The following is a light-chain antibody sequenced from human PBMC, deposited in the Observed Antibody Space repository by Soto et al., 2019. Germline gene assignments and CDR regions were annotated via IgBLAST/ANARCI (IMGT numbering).Light chain of an antibody. V-gene: IGKV1-5*03. CDR3: QQYDGYPST. J-gene: IGKJ4*01. CDR2: KAS. Sequence: DIQMTQSPSTLPASVGDRVTITCRASQSISSSWLAWYQQKPGKAPKLLIYKASTLESGVPSRFSGSGSGTEFTLTISSLQPDDFATYYCQQYDGYPSTFGGGTKVEIK. CDR1: QSISSSW.